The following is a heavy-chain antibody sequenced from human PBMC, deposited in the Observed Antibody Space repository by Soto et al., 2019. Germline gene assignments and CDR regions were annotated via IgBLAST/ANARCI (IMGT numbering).Heavy chain of an antibody. V-gene: IGHV1-2*04. D-gene: IGHD6-6*01. CDR3: ARASSIAARSPFDY. Sequence: GASVKVSCKASGYTFTGYYMHWVRQAPGQGLEWMGWINPNSGGTNYAQKFQGWVTMTRDTSISTAYMELSRLRSDDTAVYYCARASSIAARSPFDYWGQGTLVTSPQ. CDR1: GYTFTGYY. J-gene: IGHJ4*02. CDR2: INPNSGGT.